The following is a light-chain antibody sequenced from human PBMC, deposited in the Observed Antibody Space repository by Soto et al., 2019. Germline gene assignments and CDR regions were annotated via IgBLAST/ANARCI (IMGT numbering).Light chain of an antibody. Sequence: EIVLTQSPGTLSLSPGERATFSCRASQSIDSAYLAWYQQKPGQAPRLLIYATSSRATGIPDRFSGSGSGTDFTLTISRLETEDFAVYFCQQYDTSPRTFGQGTKVVIK. CDR3: QQYDTSPRT. CDR1: QSIDSAY. V-gene: IGKV3-20*01. J-gene: IGKJ1*01. CDR2: ATS.